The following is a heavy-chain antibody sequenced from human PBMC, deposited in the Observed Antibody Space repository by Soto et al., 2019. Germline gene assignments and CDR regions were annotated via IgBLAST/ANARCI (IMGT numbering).Heavy chain of an antibody. CDR3: ARDLSITSLGRNGMDV. CDR1: GGTFSSYT. V-gene: IGHV1-69*04. CDR2: IIPILGIA. J-gene: IGHJ6*02. D-gene: IGHD3-10*01. Sequence: SVKVSCKASGGTFSSYTISWVRQAPGQGLEWMGRIIPILGIANYAQKFQGRVTITADKSTSTAYMELSSLRSEDTAVYYCARDLSITSLGRNGMDVWGQGTTVTVSS.